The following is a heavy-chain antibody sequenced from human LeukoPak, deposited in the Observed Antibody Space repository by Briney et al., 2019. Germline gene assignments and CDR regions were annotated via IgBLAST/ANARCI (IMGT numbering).Heavy chain of an antibody. CDR2: IRPKSDGGTA. CDR1: GFTFRDQF. J-gene: IGHJ4*02. CDR3: DNRGY. D-gene: IGHD2/OR15-2a*01. Sequence: GGPPRLSCTTSGFTFRDQFITWFRQAPGKGLEWVAFIRPKSDGGTAEYAASVKGRFTMSRDDSRSIAYLDMNSLKTEDTAVYYCDNRGYWGQGTLVTVSS. V-gene: IGHV3-49*03.